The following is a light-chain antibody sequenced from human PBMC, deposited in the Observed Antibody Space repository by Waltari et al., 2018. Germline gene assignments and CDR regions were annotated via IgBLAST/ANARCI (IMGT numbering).Light chain of an antibody. CDR1: SSAVGSYSL. V-gene: IGLV2-23*01. CDR2: EDS. Sequence: QSALTQPASVSGSPGQSITISCTGTSSAVGSYSLVSWYQQHSVKAPKLMIYEDSKRPSGVSNRFSGSKSGNTASLTISGLQAEDEADYYCCSYAGSFNWVFGGGTKVTVL. CDR3: CSYAGSFNWV. J-gene: IGLJ3*02.